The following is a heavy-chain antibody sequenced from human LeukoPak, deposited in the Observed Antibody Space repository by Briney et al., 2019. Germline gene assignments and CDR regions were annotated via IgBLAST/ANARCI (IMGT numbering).Heavy chain of an antibody. CDR2: ISSTGTYI. CDR3: ARDLDYSTGFDY. CDR1: GFTFSRSTFGSCT. D-gene: IGHD4-11*01. V-gene: IGHV3-21*01. J-gene: IGHJ4*02. Sequence: GESLRLSCATSGFTFSRSTFGSCTMNWVRQAPGKGLEWVSSISSTGTYIYYTDSVKGRFTISRDIANSLLYLQMNSLRADDTAVYYCARDLDYSTGFDYWGQGTLVTVSS.